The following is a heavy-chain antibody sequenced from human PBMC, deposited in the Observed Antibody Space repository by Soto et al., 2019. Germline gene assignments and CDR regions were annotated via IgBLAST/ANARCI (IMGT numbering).Heavy chain of an antibody. V-gene: IGHV4-30-2*01. CDR1: GGSISSGGYS. D-gene: IGHD3-10*01. J-gene: IGHJ6*02. CDR2: INHSGST. Sequence: SETLSLTCAVSGGSISSGGYSWSWIRQPPGKGLEWIGEINHSGSTNYNPSLKSRVTISVDTSKNQFSLKLSSVTAADTAVYYCARVSGIYYYGMDVWGQGTTVTVSS. CDR3: ARVSGIYYYGMDV.